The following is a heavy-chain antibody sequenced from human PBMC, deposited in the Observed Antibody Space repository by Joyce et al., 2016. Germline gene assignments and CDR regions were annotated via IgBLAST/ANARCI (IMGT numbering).Heavy chain of an antibody. V-gene: IGHV1-2*02. CDR2: INPNSGDT. J-gene: IGHJ4*02. Sequence: VQLVQSGAEVKKPGASVMVSCKASGYPFTEYYIHWVRQAPGQGLEWMGWINPNSGDTNYAQKFQGRVTMTRDTSISTAHMELSSLRSDDTAVYYCARTLAHCRGGSCYWVQGTLLTVSS. CDR3: ARTLAHCRGGSCY. CDR1: GYPFTEYY. D-gene: IGHD2-15*01.